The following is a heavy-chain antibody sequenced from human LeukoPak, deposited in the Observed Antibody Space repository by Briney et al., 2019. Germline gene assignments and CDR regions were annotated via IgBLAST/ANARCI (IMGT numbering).Heavy chain of an antibody. CDR1: GFTFSSYG. CDR2: ISSSTSYI. V-gene: IGHV3-21*01. CDR3: ARGGIEARPLDY. J-gene: IGHJ4*02. D-gene: IGHD6-13*01. Sequence: PGGSLRLSCAASGFTFSSYGMNWVRQAPGKGLEWVSSISSSTSYIYYADSVKGRFTISRDNAKNSLYLQMNSLRAEDTAVYYCARGGIEARPLDYWGQGTLVTVSS.